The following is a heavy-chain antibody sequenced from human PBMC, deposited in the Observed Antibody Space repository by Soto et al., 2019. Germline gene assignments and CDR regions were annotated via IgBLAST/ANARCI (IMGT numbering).Heavy chain of an antibody. CDR3: ARGRSINTNMDY. Sequence: EVQLVESGGGLVKPGGSLRLSGAASGFTFSTYSMNWVRQAPGKGLEWVSSISSSGGSVSYAESVKGRFTISRDNSKNSLYLQMYSLRAEDTAVYYCARGRSINTNMDYCGQGTLVTVSS. D-gene: IGHD2-2*01. CDR2: ISSSGGSV. V-gene: IGHV3-21*01. CDR1: GFTFSTYS. J-gene: IGHJ4*02.